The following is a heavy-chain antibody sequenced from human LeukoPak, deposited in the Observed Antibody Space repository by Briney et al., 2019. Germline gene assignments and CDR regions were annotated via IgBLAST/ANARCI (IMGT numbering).Heavy chain of an antibody. Sequence: GGSLRLSCAASGFTFSDYYMSWIRQAPGKGLEWVSYISSSGSTIYYADSVKGRFTISRDNAKNSLYLQMNSLRAEDTAVYYCARELLRYFDWIEPDAFDTWGQGTMVTVSS. CDR2: ISSSGSTI. V-gene: IGHV3-11*01. CDR3: ARELLRYFDWIEPDAFDT. J-gene: IGHJ3*02. CDR1: GFTFSDYY. D-gene: IGHD3-9*01.